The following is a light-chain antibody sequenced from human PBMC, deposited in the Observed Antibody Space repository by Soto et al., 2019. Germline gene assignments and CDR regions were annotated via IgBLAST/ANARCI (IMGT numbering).Light chain of an antibody. CDR2: VAS. J-gene: IGKJ4*01. CDR1: QSVGRF. CDR3: QQSFTTPLT. Sequence: DIQMTPSPSSLSASVGDRVTITCRASQSVGRFLNWYQQKPGKAPTVLINVASTLRSGVPSRFSGSGSGTDFNLTINSLQPEDFATYFCQQSFTTPLTFGGGTKVDIK. V-gene: IGKV1-39*01.